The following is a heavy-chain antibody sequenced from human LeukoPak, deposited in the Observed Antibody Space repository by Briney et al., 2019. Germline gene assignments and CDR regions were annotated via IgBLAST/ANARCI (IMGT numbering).Heavy chain of an antibody. Sequence: GASVTLSCKASGYTFTVYYMHWARQAPGQGLEWMGWINPNSGGTNYAQKFQGRVTMTRDTSISTAYMELTRLTRDDTAVYYCARPGNWWFDPWGRGTLVTVSS. CDR3: ARPGNWWFDP. J-gene: IGHJ5*02. CDR2: INPNSGGT. CDR1: GYTFTVYY. V-gene: IGHV1-2*02. D-gene: IGHD3-10*01.